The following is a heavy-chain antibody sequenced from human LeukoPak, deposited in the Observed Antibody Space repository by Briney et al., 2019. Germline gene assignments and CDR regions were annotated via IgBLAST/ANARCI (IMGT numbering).Heavy chain of an antibody. D-gene: IGHD6-13*01. CDR1: GFTFSSYW. J-gene: IGHJ6*03. CDR3: ARDLGSSSWYTTNGYYYYMDV. CDR2: IKQDGSEK. V-gene: IGHV3-7*01. Sequence: GGSLRLSCAASGFTFSSYWMSWVRQAPGKGLEWVAHIKQDGSEKYYVDSVKGRFTISRDNAKNSLYLQMNSLRAEDTAVYYCARDLGSSSWYTTNGYYYYMDVWGKGTTVTISS.